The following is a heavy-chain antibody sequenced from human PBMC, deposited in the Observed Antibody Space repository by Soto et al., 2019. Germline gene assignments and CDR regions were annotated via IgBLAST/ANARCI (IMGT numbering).Heavy chain of an antibody. V-gene: IGHV3-23*01. CDR3: AKGKYGSGTYDNYFDY. CDR2: ISGRGGST. J-gene: IGHJ4*02. CDR1: GFTFSSYA. Sequence: EVPLLESGGGLVQPGGSLRLSCAASGFTFSSYAMSWVRQAPGKGLEWVSSISGRGGSTYYADSVKGRFTISRDNSKNTLYLQINSQRAEDTAVYYCAKGKYGSGTYDNYFDYWGQGTLVTVSS. D-gene: IGHD3-10*01.